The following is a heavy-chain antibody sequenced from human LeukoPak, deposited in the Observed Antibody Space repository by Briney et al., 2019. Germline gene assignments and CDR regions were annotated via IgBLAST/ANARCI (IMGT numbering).Heavy chain of an antibody. J-gene: IGHJ3*02. Sequence: GGSLRLSCTASGFTFSTYIINWVRQAPGKGLEWVSSISGGGSYINYADSVKGRFTISRDNAENSLFLQMNSLRADDTAVYYCARTLYDSDGPLLFDAFDIWGQGTMVTVSS. V-gene: IGHV3-21*01. D-gene: IGHD3-22*01. CDR1: GFTFSTYI. CDR2: ISGGGSYI. CDR3: ARTLYDSDGPLLFDAFDI.